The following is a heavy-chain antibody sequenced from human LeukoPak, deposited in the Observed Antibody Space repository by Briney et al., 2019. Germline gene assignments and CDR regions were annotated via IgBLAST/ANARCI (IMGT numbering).Heavy chain of an antibody. CDR1: GDSISTYY. CDR2: IYYSGST. D-gene: IGHD3-16*01. V-gene: IGHV4-59*01. Sequence: SETLSLTCTASGDSISTYYWSWIRQPPGKGLECIGYIYYSGSTNYNPSLKSRVTISADTSKNQFSLKLSSVTAADTAVYYCARTDLGGYFDYWGQGTLVTVSS. J-gene: IGHJ4*02. CDR3: ARTDLGGYFDY.